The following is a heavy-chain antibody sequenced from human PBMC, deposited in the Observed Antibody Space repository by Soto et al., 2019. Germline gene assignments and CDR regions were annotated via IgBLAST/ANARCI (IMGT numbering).Heavy chain of an antibody. J-gene: IGHJ3*02. CDR1: GYTFTNYA. D-gene: IGHD2-15*01. CDR2: ISGGSGNT. CDR3: ASGGRVVAGSWDAACDI. Sequence: QAQLVQSGAEVKKPGASVKVSCKASGYTFTNYAMHWVRQAPGQSLEWMGWISGGSGNTEYSQKFQGRVTFTRDTSASTAHMELSSLRSEDTAVYYCASGGRVVAGSWDAACDIWGQGTMVTVSS. V-gene: IGHV1-3*01.